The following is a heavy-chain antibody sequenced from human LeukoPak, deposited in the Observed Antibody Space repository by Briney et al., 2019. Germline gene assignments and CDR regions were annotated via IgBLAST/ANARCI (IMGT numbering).Heavy chain of an antibody. J-gene: IGHJ6*03. D-gene: IGHD3-10*01. V-gene: IGHV3-21*04. CDR1: GFTFRTYW. CDR3: ARAGGYYYGSGTFYYYMDV. CDR2: ISSSSSYI. Sequence: PGGSLRLSCAASGFTFRTYWMSWVRQAPGKGLEWVSSISSSSSYIYYADSVKGRFTISRDNAKNSLHLQMNSLRVEDTALYYCARAGGYYYGSGTFYYYMDVWGKGTTVTISS.